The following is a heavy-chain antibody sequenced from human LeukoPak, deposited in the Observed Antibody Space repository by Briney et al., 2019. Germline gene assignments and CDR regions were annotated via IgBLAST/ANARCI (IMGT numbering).Heavy chain of an antibody. J-gene: IGHJ4*02. CDR2: IYYSGRT. V-gene: IGHV4-59*12. CDR1: GGSISTYY. Sequence: PSETLSLTCTLSGGSISTYYWSWIRQPPGKGLEWIGYIYYSGRTNYNPSLRSRVSMSLDTSKNQFSLKLSSVTAADTALYYCARDPGYGGQIDFWGQGTLVTVSS. CDR3: ARDPGYGGQIDF. D-gene: IGHD4-23*01.